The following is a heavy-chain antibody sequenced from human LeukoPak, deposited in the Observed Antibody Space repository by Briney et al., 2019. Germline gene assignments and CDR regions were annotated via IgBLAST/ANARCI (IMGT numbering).Heavy chain of an antibody. CDR3: ARARASGRSGFDY. J-gene: IGHJ4*02. Sequence: GGSLRLSCAASGLTVSSYSMNWVRQAPGKGRGWVSYISSSSSTIYYADTVKGRFTISRDNAKNSLYLQMNSLRDEDTAVYYCARARASGRSGFDYWGQGTLVTVSS. D-gene: IGHD2-15*01. V-gene: IGHV3-48*02. CDR2: ISSSSSTI. CDR1: GLTVSSYS.